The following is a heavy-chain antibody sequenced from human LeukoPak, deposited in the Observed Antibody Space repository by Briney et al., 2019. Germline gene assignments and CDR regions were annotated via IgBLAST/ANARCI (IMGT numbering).Heavy chain of an antibody. J-gene: IGHJ4*02. D-gene: IGHD3-3*01. Sequence: GGSLRLSCAASGFTFSSYAMHWVRQAPGKGLEWVAVISYDGSNKYYADSVKGRFTISRDNSKNTLYLQMNSPRAEDTAVYYCAKIPGARFLEWLFFDYWGQGTLVTVSS. CDR2: ISYDGSNK. V-gene: IGHV3-30-3*02. CDR1: GFTFSSYA. CDR3: AKIPGARFLEWLFFDY.